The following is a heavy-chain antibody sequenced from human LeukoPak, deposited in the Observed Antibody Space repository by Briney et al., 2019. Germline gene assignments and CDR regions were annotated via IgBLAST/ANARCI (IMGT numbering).Heavy chain of an antibody. J-gene: IGHJ4*02. Sequence: GASVKVSCRASGYTFTSYYMHWVRQAPGQGLEWMGIINPSGGSTSYAQKFQGRVTMTRGTSTSTVYMELSSLRSEDTAVYYCARPAMVRGVLSAHFDYWGQGTLVTVSS. CDR2: INPSGGST. V-gene: IGHV1-46*03. D-gene: IGHD3-10*01. CDR1: GYTFTSYY. CDR3: ARPAMVRGVLSAHFDY.